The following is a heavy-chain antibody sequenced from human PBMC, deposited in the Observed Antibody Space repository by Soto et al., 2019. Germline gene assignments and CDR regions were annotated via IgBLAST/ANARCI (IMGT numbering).Heavy chain of an antibody. J-gene: IGHJ3*02. D-gene: IGHD3-9*01. CDR1: GGSISSEDYS. CDR3: ARVRQYYDIFTFYSPDAFGI. Sequence: TLSLTSGDSGGSISSEDYSWGWIRQPPGKGLEWIGYIYHSGSTYYNPSLKSRVTISVDRSKNQFSLKLSSVTAADTAVYYCARVRQYYDIFTFYSPDAFGIWGQGTMVTV. CDR2: IYHSGST. V-gene: IGHV4-30-2*01.